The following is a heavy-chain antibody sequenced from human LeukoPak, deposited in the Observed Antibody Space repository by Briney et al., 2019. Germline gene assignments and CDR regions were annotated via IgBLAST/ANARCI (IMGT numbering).Heavy chain of an antibody. J-gene: IGHJ5*02. CDR2: ISHSGST. V-gene: IGHV4-39*07. CDR1: GGSISSSSSY. D-gene: IGHD6-19*01. Sequence: SETLSLTCTVSGGSISSSSSYWGWIRQPPGKGLEWIGEISHSGSTSYNPSLKSRVTIAADMSKNQFSLSLTSVTAADTAVYYCARDESSGWYPVNPWGQGTLVTVSS. CDR3: ARDESSGWYPVNP.